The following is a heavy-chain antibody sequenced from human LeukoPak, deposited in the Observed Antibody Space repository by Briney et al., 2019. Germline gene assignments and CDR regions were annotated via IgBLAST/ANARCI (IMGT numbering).Heavy chain of an antibody. CDR3: ARAGHTNYYGSGSYSDDAFDI. CDR1: GYTFTGYY. Sequence: GASVKVSCEASGYTFTGYYMHWVRQAPGQGLEWMGWINPNSGGTNYAQKFQGRVTMTRDTSISTAYMELSRLRSDDTAVYYCARAGHTNYYGSGSYSDDAFDIWGQGTMVTVSS. J-gene: IGHJ3*02. V-gene: IGHV1-2*02. D-gene: IGHD3-10*01. CDR2: INPNSGGT.